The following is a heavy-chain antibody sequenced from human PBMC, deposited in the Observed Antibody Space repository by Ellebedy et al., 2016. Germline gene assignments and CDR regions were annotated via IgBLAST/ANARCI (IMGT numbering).Heavy chain of an antibody. V-gene: IGHV4-34*01. Sequence: SETLSLTXAVYGGSFSGYYWSWIRQPPGKGLEWIGEINHSGSTNYNPSLKSRVTISVDTSKNQFSLKLSSVTAADTAVYYCARVGFGELLLHWGQGTLVTVSS. J-gene: IGHJ1*01. CDR1: GGSFSGYY. D-gene: IGHD3-10*01. CDR3: ARVGFGELLLH. CDR2: INHSGST.